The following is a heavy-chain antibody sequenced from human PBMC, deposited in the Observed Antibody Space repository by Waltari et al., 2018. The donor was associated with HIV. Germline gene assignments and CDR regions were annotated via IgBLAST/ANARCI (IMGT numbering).Heavy chain of an antibody. CDR3: ARQWWSEGAFDI. V-gene: IGHV1-46*03. D-gene: IGHD2-15*01. Sequence: QVQLVQSGAEVKKPGTSVKVSCTASGYTFIDNYIHWVRQAPGQGLEWMGVVNPGSGNTNYAQKFQGRLTMTRDTSTSTVYMELSSLRSEDTAIYYCARQWWSEGAFDIWGQGTTVTVSS. CDR2: VNPGSGNT. CDR1: GYTFIDNY. J-gene: IGHJ3*02.